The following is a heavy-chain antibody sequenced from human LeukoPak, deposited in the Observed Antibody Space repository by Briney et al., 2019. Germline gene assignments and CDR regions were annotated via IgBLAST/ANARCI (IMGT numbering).Heavy chain of an antibody. D-gene: IGHD6-13*01. V-gene: IGHV4-59*08. CDR2: IYYSGST. Sequence: SETLSLTCTVSGGSISSYYWSWIRQPPGKGLEWIGYIYYSGSTNYNPSLKSRVTISIDTSKNQFSLKLSSVTAADTAVYYCARHGAHSNRGEWFDPWGQGTLVTVSS. J-gene: IGHJ5*02. CDR3: ARHGAHSNRGEWFDP. CDR1: GGSISSYY.